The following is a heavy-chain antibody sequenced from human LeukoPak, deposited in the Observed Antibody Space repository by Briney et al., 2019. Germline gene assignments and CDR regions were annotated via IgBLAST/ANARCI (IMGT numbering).Heavy chain of an antibody. CDR3: ASRHYYYGMDV. CDR1: GGSISSSPYY. V-gene: IGHV4-39*01. CDR2: IYYSGST. Sequence: SETLSLTCTVSGGSISSSPYYWGWIRQPPGKGLEWIGSIYYSGSTYYNPSLKSRVTMSADTSNNQFFLKLTSVTAADTAVYYCASRHYYYGMDVWGQGTTVTVSS. J-gene: IGHJ6*02.